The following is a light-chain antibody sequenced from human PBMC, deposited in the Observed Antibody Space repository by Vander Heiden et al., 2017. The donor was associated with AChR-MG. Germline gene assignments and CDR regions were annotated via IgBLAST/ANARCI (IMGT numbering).Light chain of an antibody. CDR3: QVWDSSSDHVV. CDR2: DDS. Sequence: SYVLTPPPSVSVAPGKTNRITCGGNNIGSKSVHWYQQKPGQAPELVVYDDSDRPSGIPERFSGSNSGNTATLTSSRVEAGDEAEYYCQVWDSSSDHVVFGGGTKLTVL. V-gene: IGLV3-21*03. J-gene: IGLJ2*01. CDR1: NIGSKS.